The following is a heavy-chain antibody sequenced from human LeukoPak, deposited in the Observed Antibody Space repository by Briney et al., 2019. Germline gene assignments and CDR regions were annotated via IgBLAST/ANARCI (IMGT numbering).Heavy chain of an antibody. CDR1: GFTFSSHA. D-gene: IGHD3-22*01. Sequence: GGSLRLSCAASGFTFSSHAMHWVRQAPGKGLEWVAVISSDGSHKYYADSVKGRFTISRDSSNTLYLQMNSLRTEDTAVYYCARQYDTSSYPGPDWGQGTLVTVSS. J-gene: IGHJ4*02. CDR3: ARQYDTSSYPGPD. V-gene: IGHV3-30-3*01. CDR2: ISSDGSHK.